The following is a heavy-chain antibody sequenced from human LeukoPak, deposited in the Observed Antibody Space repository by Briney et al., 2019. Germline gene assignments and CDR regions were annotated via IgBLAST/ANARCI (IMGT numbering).Heavy chain of an antibody. CDR2: ISAYNGNT. V-gene: IGHV1-18*01. CDR3: ARDKGHGPYLRKGFDY. J-gene: IGHJ4*02. D-gene: IGHD4-17*01. CDR1: GYTFTSYD. Sequence: GASVKVSCKASGYTFTSYDINWVRQATGQGLEWTGRISAYNGNTNYAQKLQGRVTMTTDTSTSTAYMELRSLRSDDTAVYYCARDKGHGPYLRKGFDYWGQGTLVTVSS.